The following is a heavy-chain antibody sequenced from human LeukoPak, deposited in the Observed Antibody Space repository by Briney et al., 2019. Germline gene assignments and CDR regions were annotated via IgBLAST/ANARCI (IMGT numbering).Heavy chain of an antibody. V-gene: IGHV3-30-3*01. Sequence: GGSLRLSCAASGFTFSSYAMHWVRQAPGKGLEWVAVISYDGSNKYYADSVKGRFTISRDISKNTMYLQMNSLRTEDTAVYYCARDFSGGRDYWGQGTLVTVSS. CDR2: ISYDGSNK. CDR1: GFTFSSYA. D-gene: IGHD2-15*01. J-gene: IGHJ4*02. CDR3: ARDFSGGRDY.